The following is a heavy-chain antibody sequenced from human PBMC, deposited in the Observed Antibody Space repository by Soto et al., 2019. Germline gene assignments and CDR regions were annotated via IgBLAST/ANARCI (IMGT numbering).Heavy chain of an antibody. J-gene: IGHJ6*01. CDR3: ATYYYGMDV. Sequence: SVKVCCKASGGPFSSYAISLVRQAPGQGLEWMGGIIPIFGTANYAQKFQGRVTITADESTSTAYMELSSLRSEDPAVYYCATYYYGMDVWGQGTTVTVSS. V-gene: IGHV1-69*13. CDR1: GGPFSSYA. CDR2: IIPIFGTA.